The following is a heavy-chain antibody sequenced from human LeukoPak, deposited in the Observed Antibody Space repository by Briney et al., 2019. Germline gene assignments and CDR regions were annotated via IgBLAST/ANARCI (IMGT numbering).Heavy chain of an antibody. V-gene: IGHV3-23*01. CDR2: ISGSGGST. CDR1: GFTFSSYA. Sequence: PGGSLRLSCAASGFTFSSYAMSWVRQAPGKGLEWVSAISGSGGSTYYADSVKGRFTISRDNSKNTLYLQMNSLRAEDTAVYYCARQDIVVVVAATLSMNEDYWGQGTLVTVSS. J-gene: IGHJ4*02. CDR3: ARQDIVVVVAATLSMNEDY. D-gene: IGHD2-15*01.